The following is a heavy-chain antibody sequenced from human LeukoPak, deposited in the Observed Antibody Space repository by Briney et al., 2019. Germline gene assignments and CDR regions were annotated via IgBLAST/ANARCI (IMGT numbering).Heavy chain of an antibody. V-gene: IGHV1-69*01. CDR1: GGTFSIYA. J-gene: IGHJ4*02. Sequence: VASVKVSCKASGGTFSIYAISWVRQAPGQGLESMGGMIPIFGTAKYAQKFQGRVTITADESTSTAYMELSSLRSEDTTVYYCARDSSRGGYNPYFLDYWGQGTLVTVSS. D-gene: IGHD5-24*01. CDR2: MIPIFGTA. CDR3: ARDSSRGGYNPYFLDY.